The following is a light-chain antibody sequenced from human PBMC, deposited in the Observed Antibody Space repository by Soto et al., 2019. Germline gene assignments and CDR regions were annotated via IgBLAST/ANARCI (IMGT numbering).Light chain of an antibody. CDR3: CSYAGSSTHV. J-gene: IGLJ1*01. Sequence: QSVLTQPASVSGSPGQSITFPCTRTSSDVGSSNLVSWYQQHPGKAPKLLIYEVSKRPSGVSNRFSGSKSGNTASLTISGLQAEDEADYYCCSYAGSSTHVFGTGTKVTVL. CDR1: SSDVGSSNL. CDR2: EVS. V-gene: IGLV2-23*02.